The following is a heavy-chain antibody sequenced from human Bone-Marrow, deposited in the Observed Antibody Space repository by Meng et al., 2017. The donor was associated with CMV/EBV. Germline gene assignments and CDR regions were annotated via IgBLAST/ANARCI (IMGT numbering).Heavy chain of an antibody. V-gene: IGHV4-30-4*02. CDR2: IYYSGST. D-gene: IGHD1-26*01. CDR3: ARGDSGSHVKYAFDI. J-gene: IGHJ3*02. CDR1: GGSISSGDYY. Sequence: SETLSLTCTVSGGSISSGDYYWSWIRQPPGKGLEWIGYIYYSGSTYYNPSLKSRVTISVDTSKNQFSLKLSSVTAADTAVYYCARGDSGSHVKYAFDIWGQGTMVTVSS.